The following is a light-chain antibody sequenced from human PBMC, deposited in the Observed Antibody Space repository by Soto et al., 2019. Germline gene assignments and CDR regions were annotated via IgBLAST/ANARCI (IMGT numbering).Light chain of an antibody. J-gene: IGKJ2*01. Sequence: DIQMTQSPSSLSASVGDRVTITCRASQTISTYLNWYQQKPEQAPKLLIHAASSLQSGVPSRFSGSASGTDFTLTISSLQPEDFATYYCQQSYSTPYTFGQGTKLEIK. V-gene: IGKV1-39*01. CDR2: AAS. CDR3: QQSYSTPYT. CDR1: QTISTY.